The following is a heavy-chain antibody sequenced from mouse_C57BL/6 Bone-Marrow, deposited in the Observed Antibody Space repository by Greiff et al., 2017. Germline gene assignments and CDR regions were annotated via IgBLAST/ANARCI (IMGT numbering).Heavy chain of an antibody. D-gene: IGHD2-4*01. J-gene: IGHJ4*01. V-gene: IGHV1-64*01. Sequence: VQLQQPGAELVKPGASVKLSCKASGYTFTSYWMHWVKQRPGQGLEWIGMIHPNSGSTNYNEKFKSKATLTVDKSSSTAYMQLSRLTSEDSAVYYCAGGLREYYAKDYWGQGTSVTVSS. CDR1: GYTFTSYW. CDR3: AGGLREYYAKDY. CDR2: IHPNSGST.